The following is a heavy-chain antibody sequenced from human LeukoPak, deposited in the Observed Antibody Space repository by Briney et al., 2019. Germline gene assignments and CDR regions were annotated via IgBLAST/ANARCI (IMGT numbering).Heavy chain of an antibody. CDR1: GGPISSSSYY. CDR3: ARHEGKGDGYNPGIYWFDP. J-gene: IGHJ5*02. Sequence: SETLSLTCTVSGGPISSSSYYWGWIRQPPGKGLEWIGSIYYSGSTYYNPSLKRRVTISVDTSKNQFSLKLSSVTAADTAVYYCARHEGKGDGYNPGIYWFDPWGQGTLVTVSS. V-gene: IGHV4-39*01. CDR2: IYYSGST. D-gene: IGHD5-24*01.